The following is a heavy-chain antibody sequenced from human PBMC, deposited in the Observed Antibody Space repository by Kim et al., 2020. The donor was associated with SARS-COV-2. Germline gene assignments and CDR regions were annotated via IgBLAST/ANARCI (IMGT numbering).Heavy chain of an antibody. CDR1: GFTFSSYA. V-gene: IGHV3-30*04. CDR3: ARDTLREPFYAFDI. J-gene: IGHJ3*02. Sequence: GGSLRLSCAASGFTFSSYAMHWVRQAPGKGLEWVAVISYDGSNKYYADSVKGRFTISRDNSKNTLYLQMNSLRAEDTAVYYCARDTLREPFYAFDIWGQGTMVTVSS. D-gene: IGHD3-3*01. CDR2: ISYDGSNK.